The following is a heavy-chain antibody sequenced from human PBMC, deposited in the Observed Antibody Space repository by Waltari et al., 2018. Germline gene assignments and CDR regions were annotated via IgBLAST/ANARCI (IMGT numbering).Heavy chain of an antibody. Sequence: QLQLQESGPGLVKPSETLSPPSTVSGDSISRSVYYWGWIRQPPGKGLEWIGSVDDSGTAYYNPPLKSRVDISTDTSKNQLSLRLTSVTAADSAVYHCARQRPAALVAWFDSWGQGTPVIVSS. CDR2: VDDSGTA. J-gene: IGHJ5*01. CDR1: GDSISRSVYY. D-gene: IGHD2-2*01. V-gene: IGHV4-39*07. CDR3: ARQRPAALVAWFDS.